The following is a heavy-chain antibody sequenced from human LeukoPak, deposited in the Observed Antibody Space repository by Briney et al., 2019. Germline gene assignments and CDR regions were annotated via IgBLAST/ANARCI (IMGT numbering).Heavy chain of an antibody. J-gene: IGHJ4*02. V-gene: IGHV3-23*01. Sequence: GGSLRLSCAASGFTFSSYAMSWVRQAPGKGLEWVSDISGGGATTFSADSVKGRFTISRDNSKNTLYLQLSSLRAEDTAVYHCAKSTGYSTTGRDFDSWGRGTLVTVSS. D-gene: IGHD6-13*01. CDR3: AKSTGYSTTGRDFDS. CDR2: ISGGGATT. CDR1: GFTFSSYA.